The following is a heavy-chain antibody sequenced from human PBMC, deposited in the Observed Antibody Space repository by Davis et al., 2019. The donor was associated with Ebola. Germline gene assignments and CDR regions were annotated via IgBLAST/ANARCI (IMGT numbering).Heavy chain of an antibody. J-gene: IGHJ5*02. D-gene: IGHD2-21*01. CDR2: ISSSGSTI. V-gene: IGHV3-11*01. CDR1: GFTFSDYY. CDR3: ARAGCGDCYHHSNNWFDP. Sequence: GESLKISCAASGFTFSDYYMSWIRQAPGKGLEWVSYISSSGSTIYYADSVKGRFTISRDNAKNSLYLQMNSLRAEDTAVYYCARAGCGDCYHHSNNWFDPWGQGTLVTVSS.